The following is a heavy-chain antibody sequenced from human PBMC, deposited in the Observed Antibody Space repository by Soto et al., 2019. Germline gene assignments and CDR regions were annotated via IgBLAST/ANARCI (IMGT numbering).Heavy chain of an antibody. CDR1: GGSISGGAYY. CDR2: IYYSGST. V-gene: IGHV4-31*03. Sequence: QVQLQELGPGLVKPSQTLSLTCTVSGGSISGGAYYWSWIRQHPGKGLEWIAYIYYSGSTYYNPSLKSRVTIPVDTSKNQFSLNLNSVTAADTAVYYCATSPRIADYLDYWGQGTLVTVSS. J-gene: IGHJ4*02. CDR3: ATSPRIADYLDY.